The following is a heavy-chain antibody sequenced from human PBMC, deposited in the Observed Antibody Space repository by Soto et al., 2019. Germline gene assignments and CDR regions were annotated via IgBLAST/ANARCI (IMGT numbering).Heavy chain of an antibody. CDR1: GGSISSYY. CDR3: AREVEKTHDYGDYGNYYYYYYMDV. CDR2: TYYSGST. V-gene: IGHV4-59*01. D-gene: IGHD4-17*01. Sequence: QVQLQESGPGLVKPSATLSLTCTVSGGSISSYYWSWIRQPPGKGLEWIGYTYYSGSTNYNPSLKSRVTISVDTSKNQFSLKLSSVTAADTAVYYCAREVEKTHDYGDYGNYYYYYYMDVWGKGTTVTVSS. J-gene: IGHJ6*03.